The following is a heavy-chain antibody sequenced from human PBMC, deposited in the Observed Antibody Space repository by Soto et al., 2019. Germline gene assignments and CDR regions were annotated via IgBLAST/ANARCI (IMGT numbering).Heavy chain of an antibody. CDR1: GGSISSGGYY. V-gene: IGHV4-31*03. Sequence: QVQLHESVPGLVKPSQTLSLTCTVSGGSISSGGYYWSWIRQHPGKGLEWIGYIYYSLSTYYNPALKSRVTLSVETSKNQFSLKLSSVTAADTAVYYCARVFYSSGWYLGAFDIWGQGTMVTVSS. CDR3: ARVFYSSGWYLGAFDI. J-gene: IGHJ3*02. D-gene: IGHD6-19*01. CDR2: IYYSLST.